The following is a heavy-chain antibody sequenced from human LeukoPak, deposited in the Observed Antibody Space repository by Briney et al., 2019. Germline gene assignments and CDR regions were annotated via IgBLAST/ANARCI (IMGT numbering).Heavy chain of an antibody. CDR3: ARGPVYSADVFDI. CDR1: GFPFSSYG. D-gene: IGHD2-21*01. CDR2: ISHDGSNK. V-gene: IGHV3-30*03. Sequence: PGGSLRLSCAASGFPFSSYGTHWVRQAPGKGLEWVAAISHDGSNKYYADSVKGRFTISRDNSKNTLYLQMNSLSAEDTALYHCARGPVYSADVFDILGQGSMVTVSS. J-gene: IGHJ3*02.